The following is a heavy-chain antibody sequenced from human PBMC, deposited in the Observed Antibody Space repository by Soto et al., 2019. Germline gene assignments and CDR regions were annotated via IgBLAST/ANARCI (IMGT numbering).Heavy chain of an antibody. CDR1: GGSFSGYY. J-gene: IGHJ3*01. CDR2: INHSGTT. V-gene: IGHV4-34*01. CDR3: ARSRSWDGLDF. Sequence: PSETLSLTCTVYGGSFSGYYWSWIRQPPGKGLEWIGEINHSGTTYYHPSLKRRLTISLDRSNNQFSLKLASVTAADSAVYFCARSRSWDGLDFWGQGALVTVSS. D-gene: IGHD3-10*01.